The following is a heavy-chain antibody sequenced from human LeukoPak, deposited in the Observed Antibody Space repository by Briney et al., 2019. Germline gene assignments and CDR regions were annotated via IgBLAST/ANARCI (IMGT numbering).Heavy chain of an antibody. Sequence: SETLSLTCTVSGGSISSSSYYWSWIRQPPGKGLEWIGYIYYSGSTNYNPSLKSRVTISVDTSKNQFSLKLSSVTAADTAVYYCARAGPVYDILTGYFDYWGQGTLVTVSS. CDR1: GGSISSSSYY. J-gene: IGHJ4*02. CDR3: ARAGPVYDILTGYFDY. V-gene: IGHV4-61*01. D-gene: IGHD3-9*01. CDR2: IYYSGST.